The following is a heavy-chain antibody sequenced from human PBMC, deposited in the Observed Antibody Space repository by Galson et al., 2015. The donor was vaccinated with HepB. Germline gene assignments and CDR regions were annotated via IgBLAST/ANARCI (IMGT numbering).Heavy chain of an antibody. CDR2: ISSNGDST. J-gene: IGHJ6*02. V-gene: IGHV3-64*01. CDR1: GFTFSNYV. Sequence: SLRLSCAASGFTFSNYVMHWVRQAPGKGLEYVSAISSNGDSTYYANSVKGRFTISRDNSKNTLYLQMGSLRAEDMAVYYCGRGGSPRGYYYGMDVWGHGTTVTVSS. CDR3: GRGGSPRGYYYGMDV. D-gene: IGHD2-15*01.